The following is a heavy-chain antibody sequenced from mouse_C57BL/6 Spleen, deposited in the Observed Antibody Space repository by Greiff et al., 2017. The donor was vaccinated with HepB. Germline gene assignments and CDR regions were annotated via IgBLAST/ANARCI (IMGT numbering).Heavy chain of an antibody. J-gene: IGHJ1*03. Sequence: QVQLQQPGAELVMPGASVKLSCKASGYTFTSYWMHWVKQRPGQGLEWIGEIDPSDSYTNYNQKFKGKSTLTVDKSSSTAYMQLSSLTSEDSAVYYCASGGYYGSSYWYFDVWGTGTTVTVSS. D-gene: IGHD1-1*01. CDR1: GYTFTSYW. V-gene: IGHV1-69*01. CDR3: ASGGYYGSSYWYFDV. CDR2: IDPSDSYT.